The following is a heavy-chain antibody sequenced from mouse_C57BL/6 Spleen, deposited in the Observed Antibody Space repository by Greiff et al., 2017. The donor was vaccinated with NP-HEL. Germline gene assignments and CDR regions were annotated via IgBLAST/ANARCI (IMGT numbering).Heavy chain of an antibody. Sequence: QVQLQQPGAELVKPGASVKLSCKASGYTFTSYWMHWVKQRPGQGLEWIGMIHPNSGSTNYNEKFKSKATLTADKSSSTAYMQLSSLTSEDSAVYYCAHYYGSSYGYFDVWGTGTTVTVSS. CDR3: AHYYGSSYGYFDV. CDR1: GYTFTSYW. V-gene: IGHV1-64*01. J-gene: IGHJ1*03. CDR2: IHPNSGST. D-gene: IGHD1-1*01.